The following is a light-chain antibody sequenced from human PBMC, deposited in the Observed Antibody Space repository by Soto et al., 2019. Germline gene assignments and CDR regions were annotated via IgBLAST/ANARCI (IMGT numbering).Light chain of an antibody. Sequence: QSALTQPPSASGIPGQRVTISCSGSSSNIGSNYVYWYQQLPGTAPKLLIYSNNQRPSGVPDRFSGSKSGTSASLAISGLRSEDEADYYCAAWDDSLSVVVFGGGTQLTVL. V-gene: IGLV1-47*02. CDR2: SNN. CDR3: AAWDDSLSVVV. CDR1: SSNIGSNY. J-gene: IGLJ2*01.